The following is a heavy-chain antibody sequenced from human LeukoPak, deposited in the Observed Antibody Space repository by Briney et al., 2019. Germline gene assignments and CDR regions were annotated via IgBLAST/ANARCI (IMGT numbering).Heavy chain of an antibody. V-gene: IGHV3-64*01. Sequence: RTGGSQRLSCAASGFTFSTDAMHWARRAPGEGLECVPAIRSNGRGTYYVHSVEGRFTISRDHSKNTVYIQIAREGTTDLAVTHCTRGSGSYYSWGQGTLVTVSS. CDR1: GFTFSTDA. CDR3: TRGSGSYYS. J-gene: IGHJ5*02. CDR2: IRSNGRGT. D-gene: IGHD1-26*01.